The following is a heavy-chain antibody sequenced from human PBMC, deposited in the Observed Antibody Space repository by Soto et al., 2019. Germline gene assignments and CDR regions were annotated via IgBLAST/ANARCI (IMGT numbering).Heavy chain of an antibody. Sequence: PSETLSLTCTVSGGSISSGGYYWSWIRQHPGKGLEWIGYIYYSGSTYYNPSLKSRVTISVDTSKNQFSLKLSSVTAADTAVYYCARDRLVVAPAAKEGIYYYGMDVWGQGTTVTVSS. J-gene: IGHJ6*02. V-gene: IGHV4-31*03. CDR3: ARDRLVVAPAAKEGIYYYGMDV. D-gene: IGHD2-2*01. CDR1: GGSISSGGYY. CDR2: IYYSGST.